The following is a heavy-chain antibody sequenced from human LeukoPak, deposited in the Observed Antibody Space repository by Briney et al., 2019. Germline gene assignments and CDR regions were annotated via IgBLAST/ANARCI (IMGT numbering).Heavy chain of an antibody. CDR3: AKDKVFGGELDY. CDR2: ISWDSVSI. CDR1: GFKFDDYA. J-gene: IGHJ4*02. D-gene: IGHD3-10*01. Sequence: GGSLRLSCVASGFKFDDYAMFWVLQGPGKGLEWVSGISWDSVSIGYADSVKGRFTISRDNAKNSLYLQMNSLRAEDTALYYCAKDKVFGGELDYWGQGTLVTVSS. V-gene: IGHV3-9*01.